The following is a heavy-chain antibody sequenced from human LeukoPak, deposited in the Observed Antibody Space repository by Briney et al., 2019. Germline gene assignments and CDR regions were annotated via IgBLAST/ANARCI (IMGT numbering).Heavy chain of an antibody. CDR1: GGSFSGYY. CDR2: SNHSGST. V-gene: IGHV4-34*01. J-gene: IGHJ4*02. Sequence: SETLSLTCAVYGGSFSGYYWSWIRQPPGKGLEWIGESNHSGSTNYNPSLKSRVTISVDTSKNQFSLKLSSVTAADTAVYYCARGPPCIVGVTAIGFFDYWGQGTLVTVSS. D-gene: IGHD2-21*02. CDR3: ARGPPCIVGVTAIGFFDY.